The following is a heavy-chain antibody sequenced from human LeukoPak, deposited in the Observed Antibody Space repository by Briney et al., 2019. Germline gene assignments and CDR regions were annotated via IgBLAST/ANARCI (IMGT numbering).Heavy chain of an antibody. J-gene: IGHJ6*02. CDR1: GYTFTSYD. D-gene: IGHD3-3*01. V-gene: IGHV1-8*01. CDR3: AGSLSGYYPQYGMDV. CDR2: MNPNSGNT. Sequence: ASVTVSCKASGYTFTSYDINWVRQATGQGLEWMGWMNPNSGNTGYAQKFQGRVTMTRNTSISTAYMELSSLRSEDTAVYYCAGSLSGYYPQYGMDVWGQGTTVTVSS.